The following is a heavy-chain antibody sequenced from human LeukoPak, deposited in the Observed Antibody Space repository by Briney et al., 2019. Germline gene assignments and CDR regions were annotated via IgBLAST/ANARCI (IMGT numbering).Heavy chain of an antibody. CDR1: GGSISSYY. CDR3: ARIYDFWSGCYTGSAFDI. J-gene: IGHJ3*02. Sequence: SETLSFTCTVSGGSISSYYWSWIRQPAGKGLEWIGRIYTSGSTNYNPSLKSRVTMSVDTSKNQFSLKLSSVTAADTAVYYCARIYDFWSGCYTGSAFDIWGQGTMVTVSS. CDR2: IYTSGST. D-gene: IGHD3-3*01. V-gene: IGHV4-4*07.